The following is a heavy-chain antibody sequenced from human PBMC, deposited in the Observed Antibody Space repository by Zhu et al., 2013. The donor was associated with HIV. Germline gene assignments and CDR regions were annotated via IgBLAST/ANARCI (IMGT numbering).Heavy chain of an antibody. Sequence: VQLVESGGGVVQPGMSLRLSCAASGFRFNSFVMNWVRQAPGKGLEWVATISYDGSRKHYAESVKGRFTISRDKDTLTLQMNSLRTEDTAVYYCARERLPPGGFDNWGQGTLVTVSS. CDR3: ARERLPPGGFDN. CDR2: ISYDGSRK. V-gene: IGHV3-30-3*01. D-gene: IGHD1-26*01. J-gene: IGHJ4*02. CDR1: GFRFNSFV.